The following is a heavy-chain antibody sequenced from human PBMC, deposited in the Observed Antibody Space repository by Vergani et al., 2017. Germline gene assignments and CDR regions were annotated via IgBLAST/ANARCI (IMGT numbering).Heavy chain of an antibody. CDR1: GGSISSSSYY. CDR2: IYYSGST. J-gene: IGHJ6*03. V-gene: IGHV4-39*01. CDR3: ARVEHGYSGYDSTDYYYYMDV. D-gene: IGHD5-12*01. Sequence: QLQLQESGPGLVKPSETLSLTCTVSGGSISSSSYYWGWIRQPPGKGLEWIGSIYYSGSTYYNPSLKSRVTISVDTSKNQFSLKLSSVTAADTAVYYCARVEHGYSGYDSTDYYYYMDVWGKGNTVTVSS.